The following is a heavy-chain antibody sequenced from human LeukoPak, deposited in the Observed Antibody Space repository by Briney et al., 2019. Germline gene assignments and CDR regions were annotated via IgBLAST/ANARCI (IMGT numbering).Heavy chain of an antibody. CDR2: IYYSGST. D-gene: IGHD2-15*01. Sequence: SETLSLTCTVSGYSISNGYYWSWIRQPPGKGLEWIGYIYYSGSTNYNPSLKSRVTISVDTSKNQFSLKLSSVTAADTAVYYCARGMGYCSGGSCYRTYYFDYWGQGTLVTVSS. V-gene: IGHV4-59*01. CDR3: ARGMGYCSGGSCYRTYYFDY. J-gene: IGHJ4*02. CDR1: GYSISNGYY.